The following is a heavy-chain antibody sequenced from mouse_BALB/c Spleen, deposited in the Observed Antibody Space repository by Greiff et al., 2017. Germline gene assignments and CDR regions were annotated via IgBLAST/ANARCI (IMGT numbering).Heavy chain of an antibody. CDR3: ARAGGNWYFDV. CDR1: GYSITSGYY. Sequence: VQLQQSGPGLVKPSQSLSLTCSVTGYSITSGYYWNWIRQFPGNKLEWMGYISYDGSNNYNPSLKNRISITRDTSKNQFFLKLNSVTTEDTATYYCARAGGNWYFDVWGAGTTVTVSS. J-gene: IGHJ1*01. CDR2: ISYDGSN. V-gene: IGHV3-6*02.